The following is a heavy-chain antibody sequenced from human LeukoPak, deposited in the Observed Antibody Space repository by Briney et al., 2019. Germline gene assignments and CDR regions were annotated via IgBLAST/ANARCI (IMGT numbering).Heavy chain of an antibody. CDR2: INPNSGGT. CDR3: ARGGGPLLRFGELFDWFDP. V-gene: IGHV1-2*04. J-gene: IGHJ5*02. CDR1: GYTFTGYY. D-gene: IGHD3-10*01. Sequence: ASVKVSCKASGYTFTGYYMHWVRQAPGQGLEWMGWINPNSGGTNYAQKFQGWVTMTRDTSISTAYMELSRLRSDDTAVYYCARGGGPLLRFGELFDWFDPWGQGTLVTVSS.